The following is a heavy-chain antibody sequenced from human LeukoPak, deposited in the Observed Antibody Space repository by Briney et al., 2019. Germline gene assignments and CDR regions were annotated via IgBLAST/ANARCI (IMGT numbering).Heavy chain of an antibody. CDR1: GFSFSDHY. V-gene: IGHV3-72*01. J-gene: IGHJ3*02. D-gene: IGHD3-22*01. Sequence: GGSLRLSCAASGFSFSDHYMDWVRQAPGKGLEWVGRIRNRAKSYTTQYAPSVKDRFTISRDESRKSLYLQMNSLKTEDMAVYFCARVGDYYDSRGYSTDALDIWGQGTMVTVSS. CDR3: ARVGDYYDSRGYSTDALDI. CDR2: IRNRAKSYTT.